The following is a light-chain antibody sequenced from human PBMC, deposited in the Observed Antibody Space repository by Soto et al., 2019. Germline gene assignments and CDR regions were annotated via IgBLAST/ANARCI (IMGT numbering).Light chain of an antibody. J-gene: IGKJ1*01. CDR2: WAS. Sequence: DIVMTQSPDSLAVSLGERATINCKSSQSVLYSSNNKNYLAWYQQKPGQPPKLLIYWASTRESGVPDRFSGSGSGTDFTLTISSLQAEDVAVYYCQQYYSTLSWTFGQGKKVEIK. CDR3: QQYYSTLSWT. CDR1: QSVLYSSNNKNY. V-gene: IGKV4-1*01.